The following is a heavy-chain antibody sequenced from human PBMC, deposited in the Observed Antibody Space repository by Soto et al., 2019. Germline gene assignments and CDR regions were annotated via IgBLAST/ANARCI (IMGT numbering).Heavy chain of an antibody. CDR2: ISGSGGST. D-gene: IGHD3-3*01. CDR1: GFTFSSYA. J-gene: IGHJ4*02. Sequence: PGGSLRLSCAASGFTFSSYAMSWVRQAPGKGLEWVSAISGSGGSTYYADSVKGRFTISRDNSKNTLYLQMNSLRAEDTAVYYCAKDRNYDFWSGYSLSPFDYWGQGTLVTVSS. CDR3: AKDRNYDFWSGYSLSPFDY. V-gene: IGHV3-23*01.